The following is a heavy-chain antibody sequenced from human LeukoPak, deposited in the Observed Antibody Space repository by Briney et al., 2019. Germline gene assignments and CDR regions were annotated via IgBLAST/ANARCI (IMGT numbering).Heavy chain of an antibody. D-gene: IGHD2-21*01. CDR3: ARASQIRPNPLFLGVETALAYCGGDCYSHYC. V-gene: IGHV1-18*01. J-gene: IGHJ4*02. Sequence: ASVTVSCKASGYSFTTYGITWVRQAPGQGLEWMGWISTYNGNTKYSQKLQGRVTMTTDTSTTTVYMELSRLRSDDTAVYYCARASQIRPNPLFLGVETALAYCGGDCYSHYCWGQGTLVTVSS. CDR1: GYSFTTYG. CDR2: ISTYNGNT.